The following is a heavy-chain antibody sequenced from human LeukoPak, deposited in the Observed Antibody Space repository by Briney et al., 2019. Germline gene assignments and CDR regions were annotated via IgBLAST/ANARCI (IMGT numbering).Heavy chain of an antibody. J-gene: IGHJ4*02. CDR3: ARSGYCSGGSCYAGVAGY. CDR2: ITEVESEK. V-gene: IGHV3-7*01. D-gene: IGHD2-15*01. CDR1: GFTFSTYW. Sequence: GGSLRLSCAPSGFTFSTYWMSWVPPAPGKGLGWVANITEVESEKYYVDSVKGRFTISRDNAKNSLYLQMNSLRGEDTALYFCARSGYCSGGSCYAGVAGYWGQGTLVTVSS.